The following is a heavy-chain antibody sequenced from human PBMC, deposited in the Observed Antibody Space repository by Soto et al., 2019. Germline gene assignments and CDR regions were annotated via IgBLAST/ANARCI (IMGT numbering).Heavy chain of an antibody. J-gene: IGHJ3*02. D-gene: IGHD3-22*01. Sequence: GGSLRLSCAASGFTFSSYAMSWVRQAPGKGLEWVSGISGSGGSTYYADSVKGRFTISRDNSKNTVYMQMNSLRAEDTAVYYCAKRRENDGITMIVVVSFDAFDIWGQGTMVTVSS. CDR1: GFTFSSYA. CDR2: ISGSGGST. V-gene: IGHV3-23*01. CDR3: AKRRENDGITMIVVVSFDAFDI.